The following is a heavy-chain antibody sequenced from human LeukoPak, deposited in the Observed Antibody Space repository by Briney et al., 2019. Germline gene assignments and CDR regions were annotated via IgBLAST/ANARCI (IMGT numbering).Heavy chain of an antibody. J-gene: IGHJ5*02. CDR2: ISAYNGNT. Sequence: ASVKVSCKASGYTFTSYGISWVRQAPGQGLEWMGWISAYNGNTNYAQKLQGRVTMTTDTSTSTAYMELRRLRSDDTAVYYCARDEGYYCDSSGYYYWFDPWGQGTLVTVSS. CDR3: ARDEGYYCDSSGYYYWFDP. CDR1: GYTFTSYG. D-gene: IGHD3-22*01. V-gene: IGHV1-18*01.